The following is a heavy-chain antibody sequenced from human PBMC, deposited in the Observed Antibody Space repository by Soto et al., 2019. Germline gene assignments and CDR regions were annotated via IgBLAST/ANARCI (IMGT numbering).Heavy chain of an antibody. D-gene: IGHD5-18*01. V-gene: IGHV5-51*01. CDR2: IYPSDSDT. CDR1: GYIFTSYW. J-gene: IGHJ4*02. Sequence: GESLKISCQGSGYIFTSYWIGWVRQMPGKGLEWMGIIYPSDSDTKYSPSFQGQVTISADKSITTAYLQWSSLEASDTAMYYCARRYGRYFDYWGQGSLVTVSS. CDR3: ARRYGRYFDY.